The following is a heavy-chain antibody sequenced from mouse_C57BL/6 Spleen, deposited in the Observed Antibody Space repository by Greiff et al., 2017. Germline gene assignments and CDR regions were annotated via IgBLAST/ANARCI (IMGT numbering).Heavy chain of an antibody. CDR1: GFTFSDYY. CDR3: ARGDYYGSSYDY. J-gene: IGHJ2*01. D-gene: IGHD1-1*01. Sequence: EVKLVESEGGLVQPGSSMKLSCTASGFTFSDYYMAWVRQVPEKGLEWVANINYDGSSTYYLDSLKSRFIISRDNAKNILYLQMSSLKSEDTATYYCARGDYYGSSYDYWGQGTTLTVSS. V-gene: IGHV5-16*01. CDR2: INYDGSST.